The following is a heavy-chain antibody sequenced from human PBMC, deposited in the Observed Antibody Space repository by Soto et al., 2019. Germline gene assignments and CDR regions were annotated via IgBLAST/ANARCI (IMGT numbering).Heavy chain of an antibody. J-gene: IGHJ5*02. V-gene: IGHV1-69*13. CDR2: IIPIFGTA. CDR1: GGTFSSYA. Sequence: GASVKVSCKASGGTFSSYAISWVRQAPGQGLEWMGGIIPIFGTANYAQKFQGRVTITADESTSTAYMELSSLRSEDTAVYYCARAESIAPNWSDPWAREPWSPSPQ. CDR3: ARAESIAPNWSDP. D-gene: IGHD6-6*01.